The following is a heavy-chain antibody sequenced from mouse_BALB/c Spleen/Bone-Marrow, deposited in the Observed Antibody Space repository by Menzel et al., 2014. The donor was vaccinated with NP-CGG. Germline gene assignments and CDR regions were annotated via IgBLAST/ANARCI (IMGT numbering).Heavy chain of an antibody. D-gene: IGHD6-1*01. CDR1: GYTFTSYW. Sequence: GAELVKPGASVKLSCKASGYTFTSYWMHWVKQRPGQGLEWIGEINPSNGRTNYNEKFKSKATLTVDKSSSXAYMQLSSLTSEDSEVYYCAREGPLDYWGQGTTLTVSS. CDR2: INPSNGRT. CDR3: AREGPLDY. V-gene: IGHV1S81*02. J-gene: IGHJ2*01.